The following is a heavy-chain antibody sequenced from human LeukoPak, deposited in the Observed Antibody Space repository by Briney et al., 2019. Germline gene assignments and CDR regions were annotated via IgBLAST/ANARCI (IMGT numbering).Heavy chain of an antibody. Sequence: SETLSLTCAVSGGSISSGGYSWSWIRQPPGKGLEWIGYIYYSGSTYYNPSLKSRVTISVDTSKNQFSLKLSSVTAADTAVYYCARKGVELDYWGQGILVTVSS. V-gene: IGHV4-30-4*07. CDR2: IYYSGST. D-gene: IGHD1-1*01. CDR3: ARKGVELDY. J-gene: IGHJ4*02. CDR1: GGSISSGGYS.